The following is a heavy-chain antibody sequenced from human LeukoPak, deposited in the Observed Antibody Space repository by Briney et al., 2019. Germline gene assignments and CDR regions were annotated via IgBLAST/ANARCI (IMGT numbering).Heavy chain of an antibody. Sequence: SETLSLTCTVSGGSLNNWSWIRQPPGKGLEWIGFITHSGGNAFDSSLGGRVTISVDTSKNQFSLRLTSMTAADTAVYFCARGRISNWGFEGTLFDAWGQGVLVTVSS. J-gene: IGHJ4*02. V-gene: IGHV4-59*01. CDR3: ARGRISNWGFEGTLFDA. CDR2: ITHSGGN. CDR1: GGSLNN. D-gene: IGHD7-27*01.